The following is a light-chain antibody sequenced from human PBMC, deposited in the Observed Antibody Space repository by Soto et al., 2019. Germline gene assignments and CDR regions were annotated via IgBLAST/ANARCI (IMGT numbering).Light chain of an antibody. Sequence: DIQMTPSPSTLSASVGDRVTIALLASQSISSWLAWYQQKPGKAPKLLIYDASSLESGVPSRFSGSGSGTEFTLTISSLQPDDFATYYCQQYNSYSGTFGQGTKVDI. J-gene: IGKJ1*01. V-gene: IGKV1-5*01. CDR2: DAS. CDR1: QSISSW. CDR3: QQYNSYSGT.